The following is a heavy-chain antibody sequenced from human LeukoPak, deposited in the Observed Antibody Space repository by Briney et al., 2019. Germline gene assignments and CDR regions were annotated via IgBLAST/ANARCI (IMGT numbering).Heavy chain of an antibody. J-gene: IGHJ4*02. D-gene: IGHD3-10*01. CDR1: GFTFSSYA. Sequence: GGSLRLSCAASGFTFSSYAMNWVRQAPGKGLEWVSGISGNGGSIYYADSVKGRFTVSRDNSKNTLYPQMNSLRAEDTAVYYCARDPRGVVSSSYFDSWGQGTLVTVSS. V-gene: IGHV3-23*01. CDR3: ARDPRGVVSSSYFDS. CDR2: ISGNGGSI.